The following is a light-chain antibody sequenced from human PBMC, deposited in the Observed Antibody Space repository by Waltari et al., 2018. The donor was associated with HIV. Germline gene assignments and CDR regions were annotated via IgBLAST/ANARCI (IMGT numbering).Light chain of an antibody. J-gene: IGLJ3*02. V-gene: IGLV4-60*03. Sequence: QPVLTPSSSASASLRSSVKLPRTLSSRHRSYLIAWHQQQPGKSPRYLMKLEGSGSYNKGSGVPDRFSGSSSGADRYLTISNVQSEDEADYYCETWDGNTWVFGGGTKLTVL. CDR3: ETWDGNTWV. CDR1: SRHRSYL. CDR2: LEGSGSY.